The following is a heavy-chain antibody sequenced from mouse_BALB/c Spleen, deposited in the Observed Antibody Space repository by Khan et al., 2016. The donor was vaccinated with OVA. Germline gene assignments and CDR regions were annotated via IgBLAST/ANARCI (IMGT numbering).Heavy chain of an antibody. J-gene: IGHJ4*01. CDR3: ARSLYYSDSYAMDY. CDR1: GYSITSDYA. CDR2: ISSTGST. D-gene: IGHD2-13*01. Sequence: EVQLQESGPGLVKPSQSLSLTCTVTGYSITSDYAWNRIRQFPGNKLEWMGYISSTGSTSYNPSLKSRISITRDTSKNQFFLHLNSVTTEDTATYYWARSLYYSDSYAMDYWGQGTSVTVSS. V-gene: IGHV3-2*02.